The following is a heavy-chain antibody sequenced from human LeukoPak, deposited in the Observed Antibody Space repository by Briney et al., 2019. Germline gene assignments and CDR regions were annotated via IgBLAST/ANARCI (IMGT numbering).Heavy chain of an antibody. CDR1: GFTFPSYS. CDR3: ARNLPAADY. D-gene: IGHD2-2*01. J-gene: IGHJ4*02. CDR2: ITSSSDYI. Sequence: PGRSLRLSCAASGFTFPSYSIHWVRQAPGKGLGWVSSITSSSDYIYYADSVKGRFTISRDNAKNSLYLQMNSLRAEDTAVYYCARNLPAADYWGQGTLVTVSS. V-gene: IGHV3-21*01.